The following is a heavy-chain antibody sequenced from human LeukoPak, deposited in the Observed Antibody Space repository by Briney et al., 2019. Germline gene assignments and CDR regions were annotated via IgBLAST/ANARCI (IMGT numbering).Heavy chain of an antibody. CDR3: ARGGLENGYHSNDGFDI. Sequence: SETLSLTCTVSGCSISGYYWSWIRQPPGKGLEWSGYIYYSGSTKYNPSLKSRVTMSVDTSRHPFSLTLSSVTAADTAVYSCARGGLENGYHSNDGFDIWGQGTMVTVSS. V-gene: IGHV4-59*01. CDR2: IYYSGST. D-gene: IGHD3-22*01. CDR1: GCSISGYY. J-gene: IGHJ3*02.